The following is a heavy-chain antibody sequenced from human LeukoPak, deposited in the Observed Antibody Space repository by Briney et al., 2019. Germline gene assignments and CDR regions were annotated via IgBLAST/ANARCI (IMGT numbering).Heavy chain of an antibody. CDR3: TRDETGIDY. Sequence: GGSLRLPCAASGFIFNDFGMTWVRQAPGKGLEWVSSINWNGDITPYADSVKGRFTISGDNAKNALYLHMNSLRPEDTALYFCTRDETGIDYWGQGTLVTVSS. CDR1: GFIFNDFG. V-gene: IGHV3-20*04. D-gene: IGHD1-1*01. CDR2: INWNGDIT. J-gene: IGHJ4*02.